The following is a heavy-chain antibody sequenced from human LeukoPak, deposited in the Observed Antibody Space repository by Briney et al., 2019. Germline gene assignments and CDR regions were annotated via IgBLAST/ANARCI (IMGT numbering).Heavy chain of an antibody. CDR2: ISAYNGNT. V-gene: IGHV1-18*01. CDR3: ARDLRVTKASGY. Sequence: ASVRVSCKASGYTFTSYGISWVRQAPGQGLEWMGWISAYNGNTNYAQKLQGRVTMTTDTSTSTAYMELRSLRSDDTAVYYCARDLRVTKASGYWGQGTLVTVSS. D-gene: IGHD4-11*01. J-gene: IGHJ4*02. CDR1: GYTFTSYG.